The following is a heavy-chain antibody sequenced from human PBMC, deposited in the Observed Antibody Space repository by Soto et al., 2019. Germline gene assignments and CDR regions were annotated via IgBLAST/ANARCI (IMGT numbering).Heavy chain of an antibody. J-gene: IGHJ6*02. Sequence: QVQLVESGGGVVQPGRSLRLSCAASGFTFSNYGMHWVRQAPGKGLEWVAVISYDGSNKYYADSVKGRFTISRDNSKNTLYLQMTSLRAEDTAVYYCAKERGYGDLRLGYGMDVWGQGTTVTVSS. CDR1: GFTFSNYG. V-gene: IGHV3-30*18. CDR2: ISYDGSNK. D-gene: IGHD4-17*01. CDR3: AKERGYGDLRLGYGMDV.